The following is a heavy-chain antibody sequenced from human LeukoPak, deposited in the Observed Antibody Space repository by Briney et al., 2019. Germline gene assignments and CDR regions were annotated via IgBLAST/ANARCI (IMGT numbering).Heavy chain of an antibody. J-gene: IGHJ4*02. Sequence: GASVKVSCKASGYTFTGYYMHWVRQAPGQGLEWMGWINPNSGGTSYAQKFQGRVTMTRDTSISTAYMELSRLRSDDTAVYYCARSIAARPPPYWGQGTLVTVSS. D-gene: IGHD6-6*01. V-gene: IGHV1-2*02. CDR3: ARSIAARPPPY. CDR2: INPNSGGT. CDR1: GYTFTGYY.